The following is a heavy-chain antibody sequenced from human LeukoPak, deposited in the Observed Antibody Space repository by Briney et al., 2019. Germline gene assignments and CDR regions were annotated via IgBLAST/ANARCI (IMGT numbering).Heavy chain of an antibody. D-gene: IGHD1-26*01. CDR2: IYYSGST. V-gene: IGHV4-59*01. CDR1: GGSIGSYY. J-gene: IGHJ3*02. CDR3: ARYIVGATTMAFDI. Sequence: SETLSLTCTVSGGSIGSYYWSWIRQPPGKGLEWIGYIYYSGSTNYNPSLKSRVTISVDTSKNQFSLKLSSVTAADTAVYYCARYIVGATTMAFDIWGQGTIVTVSS.